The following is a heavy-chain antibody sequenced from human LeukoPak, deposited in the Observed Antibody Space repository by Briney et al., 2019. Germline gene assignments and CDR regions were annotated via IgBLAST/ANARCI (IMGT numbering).Heavy chain of an antibody. J-gene: IGHJ4*02. CDR3: ARVKAVAGTGGDY. CDR1: GFTFSSYS. Sequence: GGSLRLSCAASGFTFSSYSMNWVRQAPGKGLEWVSYISRSSSTIYYADSVKGRFAISRDNAKNSLYLQMSSLRDEDTAVYYCARVKAVAGTGGDYWGQGTLVTVSS. CDR2: ISRSSSTI. V-gene: IGHV3-48*02. D-gene: IGHD6-19*01.